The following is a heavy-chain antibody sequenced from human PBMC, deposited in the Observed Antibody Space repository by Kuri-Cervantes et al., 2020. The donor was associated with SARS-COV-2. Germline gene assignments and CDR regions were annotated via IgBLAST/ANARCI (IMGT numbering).Heavy chain of an antibody. Sequence: SVKVSCKASGGTFSSYAISWVRQAPGQGLEWMGRIIPILGTANYAQKFQGRVTITADKSTSTAYMELSSLRSEDTAVYYCARDFIAAAGIDYWGPGTLVTVSS. V-gene: IGHV1-69*04. J-gene: IGHJ4*02. CDR3: ARDFIAAAGIDY. CDR2: IIPILGTA. D-gene: IGHD6-13*01. CDR1: GGTFSSYA.